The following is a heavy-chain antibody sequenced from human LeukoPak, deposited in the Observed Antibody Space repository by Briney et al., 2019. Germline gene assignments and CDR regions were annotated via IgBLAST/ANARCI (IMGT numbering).Heavy chain of an antibody. D-gene: IGHD3-9*01. V-gene: IGHV3-48*01. CDR3: AKGDYVLRYLGVDY. CDR1: GFTFSSYS. CDR2: ISSSSSTI. J-gene: IGHJ4*02. Sequence: GGSLRLSCAASGFTFSSYSMNWVRQAPGKGLEWVSYISSSSSTIYYADSVKGRFTISRDNAKNSLYLQMNSLRAEDTAVYYCAKGDYVLRYLGVDYWGQGTLVTVSS.